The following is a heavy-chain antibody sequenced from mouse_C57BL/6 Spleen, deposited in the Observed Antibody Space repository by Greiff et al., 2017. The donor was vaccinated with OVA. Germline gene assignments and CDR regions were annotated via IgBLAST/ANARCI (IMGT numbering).Heavy chain of an antibody. D-gene: IGHD2-4*01. CDR2: ISSGSSTI. CDR1: GFTFSDYG. CDR3: ARGYYDSWYFDD. J-gene: IGHJ1*03. Sequence: EVQLVESGGGLVKPGGSLKLSCAASGFTFSDYGMHWVRQAPEKGLEWVAYISSGSSTIYYADTVKGRVPFSGDNAKNTLFMQMTSLRSEDTAVYYCARGYYDSWYFDDWGTGTTVTVSS. V-gene: IGHV5-17*01.